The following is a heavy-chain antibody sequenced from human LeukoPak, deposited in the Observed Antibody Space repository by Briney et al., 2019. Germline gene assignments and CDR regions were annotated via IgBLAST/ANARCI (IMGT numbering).Heavy chain of an antibody. CDR3: ARGSPGAS. J-gene: IGHJ5*02. CDR2: IYTGGST. CDR1: GFTVSSNY. Sequence: GGSLRLSCAASGFTVSSNYMSWVRQAPGKGLEWVSIIYTGGSTYYADSVKGRFTISRDDSKNTLYLQMNSLRAEDTAVYYCARGSPGASWGQGNLVTVSS. V-gene: IGHV3-66*01.